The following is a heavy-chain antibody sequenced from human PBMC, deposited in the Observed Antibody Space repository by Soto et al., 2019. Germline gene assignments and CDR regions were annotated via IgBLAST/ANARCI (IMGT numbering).Heavy chain of an antibody. D-gene: IGHD4-17*01. Sequence: QVQLVQSGAEVKKPGSSVKVSCKASGGTFSSYAISWVRQAPGQGLEWMGGIIPIFGTANYAQRFQGRVTITADESTSTAYMELSSLRSEDTAVYYCARGSYDYGGNLDAFDIWGQGTMVTVSS. J-gene: IGHJ3*02. CDR2: IIPIFGTA. V-gene: IGHV1-69*01. CDR1: GGTFSSYA. CDR3: ARGSYDYGGNLDAFDI.